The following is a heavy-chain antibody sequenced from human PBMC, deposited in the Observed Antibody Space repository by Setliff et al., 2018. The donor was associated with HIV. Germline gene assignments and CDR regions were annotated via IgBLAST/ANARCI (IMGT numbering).Heavy chain of an antibody. CDR3: ARPALGIGGGSRFDI. Sequence: ASETLSLTCTVSGGSFRGSRYYWGWIRQPPGKGLEWIGNMHYGGFFWYSPSLKSRVTISVDTSKNQFSLKLSSVTAAGTAVYYCARPALGIGGGSRFDIWGQGTRVTVSS. D-gene: IGHD3-10*01. CDR1: GGSFRGSRYY. J-gene: IGHJ4*02. V-gene: IGHV4-39*01. CDR2: MHYGGFF.